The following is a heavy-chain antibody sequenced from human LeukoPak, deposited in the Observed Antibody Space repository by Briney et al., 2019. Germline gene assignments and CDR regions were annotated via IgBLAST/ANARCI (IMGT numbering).Heavy chain of an antibody. CDR3: AGEGRLGIAAAAKPVGYFDY. Sequence: PGRSLRLSCAASGFTFSSFAMPWVRQAPGKGLEWVAVISYDGSNKYYADSVKGRFTISRDNSKNTLYLQMNSLRAEDTAVYYCAGEGRLGIAAAAKPVGYFDYWGQGTLVTVSS. V-gene: IGHV3-30*04. CDR1: GFTFSSFA. J-gene: IGHJ4*02. CDR2: ISYDGSNK. D-gene: IGHD6-13*01.